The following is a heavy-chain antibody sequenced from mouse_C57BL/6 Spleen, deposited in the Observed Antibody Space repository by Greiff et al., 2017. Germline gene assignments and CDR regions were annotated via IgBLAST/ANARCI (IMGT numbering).Heavy chain of an antibody. V-gene: IGHV1-59*01. CDR1: GYTFTSYW. D-gene: IGHD1-1*01. CDR2: IDPSDSYT. J-gene: IGHJ2*01. Sequence: QVQLQQPGAELVRPGTSVKLSCKASGYTFTSYWMHWVKQRPGQGLEWIGVIDPSDSYTNYNQKFKGKDTLTVDTSSSTAYMQLSSLTSEDSAVYYCARSPVVATHYFDYWGQGTTLTVSS. CDR3: ARSPVVATHYFDY.